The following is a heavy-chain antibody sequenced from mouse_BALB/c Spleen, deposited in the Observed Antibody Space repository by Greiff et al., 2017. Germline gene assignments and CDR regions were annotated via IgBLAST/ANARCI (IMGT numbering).Heavy chain of an antibody. CDR3: ACHLSFAY. J-gene: IGHJ3*01. Sequence: QVQLKESGPGLVQPSQSLSITCTVSGFSLTSYGVHWVRQSPGKGLEWLGVIWSGGSTDYNAAFISRLSISKDNSKSQVFFKMNSLQANDTAIYYCACHLSFAYWGRGTLVTVSA. CDR2: IWSGGST. D-gene: IGHD2-3*01. CDR1: GFSLTSYG. V-gene: IGHV2-2*02.